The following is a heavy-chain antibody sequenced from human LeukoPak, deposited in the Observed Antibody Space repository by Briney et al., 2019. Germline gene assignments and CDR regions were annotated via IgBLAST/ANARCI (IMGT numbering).Heavy chain of an antibody. CDR2: ISSSSSYI. D-gene: IGHD3-16*02. J-gene: IGHJ3*02. CDR1: GFTFSSYS. V-gene: IGHV3-21*01. Sequence: GGSLRLSCAASGFTFSSYSMNWVRQAPGKGLEWVSSISSSSSYIYYADSVKGRFTISRDNAKNSLYLQMNSLRAEDTAVYYCARDPGYSPYAFDIWGQGTMVTVSS. CDR3: ARDPGYSPYAFDI.